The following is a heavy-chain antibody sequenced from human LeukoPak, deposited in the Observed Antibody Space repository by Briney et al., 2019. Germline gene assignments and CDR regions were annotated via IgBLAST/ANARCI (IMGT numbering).Heavy chain of an antibody. CDR1: GFTFSNYA. V-gene: IGHV3-23*01. CDR2: ITSGGGTT. Sequence: PGGSLRLSCAASGFTFSNYAMSWVRQAPGKALEWVSAITSGGGTTYYAGSVKGRFTISRDDANSFLYLQMNSLRPEDTAFYLCVRGQARETTPAGWGSHLDRWGLGTLVTVSS. CDR3: VRGQARETTPAGWGSHLDR. D-gene: IGHD1-7*01. J-gene: IGHJ5*02.